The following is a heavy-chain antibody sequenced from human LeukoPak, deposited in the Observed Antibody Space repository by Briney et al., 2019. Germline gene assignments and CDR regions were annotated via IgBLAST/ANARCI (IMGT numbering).Heavy chain of an antibody. Sequence: ASVKVSCKASGGTFSSYAISWVRQAPGQGLEWMGRIIPILGIANYAQKFQGRVTITADKSTSTAYMELSSLRPEDTAVYYCARAASARRELFDYWGQGTLVTVSS. J-gene: IGHJ4*02. D-gene: IGHD1-26*01. V-gene: IGHV1-69*04. CDR1: GGTFSSYA. CDR2: IIPILGIA. CDR3: ARAASARRELFDY.